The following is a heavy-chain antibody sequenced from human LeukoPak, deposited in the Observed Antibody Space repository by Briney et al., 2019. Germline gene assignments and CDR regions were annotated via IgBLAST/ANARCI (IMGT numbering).Heavy chain of an antibody. J-gene: IGHJ4*02. CDR1: GFTFSTYW. CDR3: ARDTLIAAAGSDY. CDR2: IKHDGSGK. V-gene: IGHV3-7*01. Sequence: GGSLRLACVASGFTFSTYWMSWVRQAPGKVLEWVANIKHDGSGKYYVDSVKGRFTISRDNAKNSLYLQMNSLRAEDTAVYYCARDTLIAAAGSDYWGQGTLVTVSS. D-gene: IGHD6-13*01.